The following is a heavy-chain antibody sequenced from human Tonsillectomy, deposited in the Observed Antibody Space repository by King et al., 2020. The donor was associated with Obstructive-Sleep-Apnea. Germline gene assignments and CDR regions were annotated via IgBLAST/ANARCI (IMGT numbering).Heavy chain of an antibody. Sequence: VQLVESGGGLVQPGRSLRLSCAASGFTFDESGMHWVRQVPGKGLEWVSSISWNSGSIDYADSVKGRFTISRDNAKNSLYLQMNSLRAEDTAFYYCAKDMSNGVAGLVLHYGMDVWGQGTTVTVSS. CDR1: GFTFDESG. CDR2: ISWNSGSI. CDR3: AKDMSNGVAGLVLHYGMDV. J-gene: IGHJ6*02. V-gene: IGHV3-9*01. D-gene: IGHD6-19*01.